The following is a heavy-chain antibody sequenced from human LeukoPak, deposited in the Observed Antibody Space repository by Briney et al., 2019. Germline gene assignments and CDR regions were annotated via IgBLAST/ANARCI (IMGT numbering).Heavy chain of an antibody. Sequence: PGGSLRLSCAASGFTFSSYAMSWVRQAPGKGLEWVSAISGSGGSTYYADSVKGRFTISRDNAKSSLYLQMDSLRAEDTAVYYCARALPSSWYYFDFWGQGTLVTVSS. V-gene: IGHV3-23*01. D-gene: IGHD6-13*01. CDR3: ARALPSSWYYFDF. J-gene: IGHJ4*02. CDR1: GFTFSSYA. CDR2: ISGSGGST.